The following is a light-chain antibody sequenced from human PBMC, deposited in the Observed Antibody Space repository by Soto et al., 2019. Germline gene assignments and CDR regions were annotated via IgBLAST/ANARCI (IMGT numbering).Light chain of an antibody. Sequence: EIVMTQSPATLSVSPGERATLSCRASQSVSNNLAWYQQKPGQAPRLLIYHASTGATGIPARFSGRGSGTELTLTISSVQSEDFAVYYCQQYNEWPLTFGGGTKVEIK. V-gene: IGKV3-15*01. J-gene: IGKJ4*01. CDR1: QSVSNN. CDR2: HAS. CDR3: QQYNEWPLT.